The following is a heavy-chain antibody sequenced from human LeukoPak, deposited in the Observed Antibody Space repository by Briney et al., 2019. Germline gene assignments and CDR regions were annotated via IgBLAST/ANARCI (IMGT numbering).Heavy chain of an antibody. CDR1: GFTFSSYG. CDR3: ANTALGQGSLPKVLDY. CDR2: ISYDGSNK. D-gene: IGHD2-2*01. Sequence: GGSLRLSCAASGFTFSSYGMHWVRQAPGKGLEWVAVISYDGSNKYYADSVKGRFTISRDNSKNTLYLQMNSLRAEDTAVYYCANTALGQGSLPKVLDYWGQGTLVTVSS. J-gene: IGHJ4*02. V-gene: IGHV3-30*18.